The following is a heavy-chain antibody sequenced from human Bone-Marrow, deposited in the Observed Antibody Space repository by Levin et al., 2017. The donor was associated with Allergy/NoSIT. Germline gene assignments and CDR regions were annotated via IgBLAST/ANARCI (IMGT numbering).Heavy chain of an antibody. CDR1: GFVFSDYY. J-gene: IGHJ6*02. Sequence: PGESLKISCVGSGFVFSDYYMSWIRHSPEKGLEWVAYISSTRQTIYYADSVRGRFTISRDDDKKSVDLEMSSLRVEDTAVYYCATVLWDLFGGASDVWGQGSTVTVSS. V-gene: IGHV3-11*01. CDR2: ISSTRQTI. CDR3: ATVLWDLFGGASDV. D-gene: IGHD3-16*01.